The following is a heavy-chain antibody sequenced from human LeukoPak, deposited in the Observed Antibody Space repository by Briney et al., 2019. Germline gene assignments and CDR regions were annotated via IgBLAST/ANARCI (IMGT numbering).Heavy chain of an antibody. J-gene: IGHJ5*02. Sequence: PSETLSLTCTVSGGSISSYYWSWIRQPPGKGLEWIGYIYYSGSTNYNPSLKSRVTISVDTSKNQFSLKLSSVTAADTAVYYCARDSSTSDIPWGNWFDRWGQGTLVTVSS. V-gene: IGHV4-59*01. CDR1: GGSISSYY. CDR2: IYYSGST. CDR3: ARDSSTSDIPWGNWFDR. D-gene: IGHD2-2*01.